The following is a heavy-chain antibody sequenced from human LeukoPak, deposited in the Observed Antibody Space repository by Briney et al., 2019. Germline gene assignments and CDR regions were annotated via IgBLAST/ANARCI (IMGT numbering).Heavy chain of an antibody. CDR3: ATPPLRSGWYSEGDDY. D-gene: IGHD6-19*01. J-gene: IGHJ4*02. CDR1: GGSISTSNYY. CDR2: IFYSGST. Sequence: PSETLSLTCTVSGGSISTSNYYWGWVRQPPGKALEWIGNIFYSGSTYYSPSLKSRVTISVDTSKNQFSLKLSSVTAADTAVYYCATPPLRSGWYSEGDDYWGQGTLVTVSS. V-gene: IGHV4-39*01.